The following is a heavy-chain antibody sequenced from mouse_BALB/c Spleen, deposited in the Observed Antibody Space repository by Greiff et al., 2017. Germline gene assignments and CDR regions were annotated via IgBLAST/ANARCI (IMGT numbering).Heavy chain of an antibody. J-gene: IGHJ3*01. CDR1: GYTFTGYW. Sequence: ESGAELAKPGASVKMSCKASGYTFTGYWMPWVKQRPGRGLEWIGYINPSTGYTEYNQKFKDKATLTADKSSSTAYMQLSSLTSEDSAVYYCARGDEYAWFAYWGQGTLVTVSA. V-gene: IGHV1-7*01. CDR2: INPSTGYT. CDR3: ARGDEYAWFAY. D-gene: IGHD5-1*01.